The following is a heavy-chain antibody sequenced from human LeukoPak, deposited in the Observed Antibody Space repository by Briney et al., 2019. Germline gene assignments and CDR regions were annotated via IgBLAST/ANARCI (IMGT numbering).Heavy chain of an antibody. CDR3: ARQIPASLYYFDY. CDR1: GGSISSYY. Sequence: PSETLSLTCTVSGGSISSYYWSWIRQPPGKGLEWIGYIYTSGSTNYNPSLKSRVTISVDTSKNQFSLKLSSVTAADTAVYYCARQIPASLYYFDYWGQGTLVTVSS. CDR2: IYTSGST. D-gene: IGHD2-15*01. V-gene: IGHV4-4*09. J-gene: IGHJ4*02.